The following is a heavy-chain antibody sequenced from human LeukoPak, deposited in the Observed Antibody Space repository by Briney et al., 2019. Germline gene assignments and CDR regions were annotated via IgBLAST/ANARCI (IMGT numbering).Heavy chain of an antibody. J-gene: IGHJ4*02. CDR2: ISYDGSNK. Sequence: GGSLRLSCAASGFTFSSYGMHWVRQAPGKGLEWVAVISYDGSNKYYADSVKGRFTISRDNSKNTLYLQMDSLRAEDTAVYYCAKGTGFDYWGQGTLVTVSS. D-gene: IGHD1-1*01. CDR3: AKGTGFDY. CDR1: GFTFSSYG. V-gene: IGHV3-30*18.